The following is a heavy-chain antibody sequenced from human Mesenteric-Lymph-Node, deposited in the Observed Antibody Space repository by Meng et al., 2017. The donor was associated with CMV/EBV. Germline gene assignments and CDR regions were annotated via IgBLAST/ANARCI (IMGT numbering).Heavy chain of an antibody. Sequence: GESLKISCAATGFTFSSYAMRWVRQAPGKGREWVARINTGVSITSYADSVRGRFSISRDISKNTLYLQMNSLRAEDTAVYYCARTYCTKGTCSHYFDYWGQGTLVTVSS. D-gene: IGHD2-8*01. CDR1: GFTFSSYA. V-gene: IGHV3-23*01. CDR3: ARTYCTKGTCSHYFDY. CDR2: INTGVSIT. J-gene: IGHJ4*02.